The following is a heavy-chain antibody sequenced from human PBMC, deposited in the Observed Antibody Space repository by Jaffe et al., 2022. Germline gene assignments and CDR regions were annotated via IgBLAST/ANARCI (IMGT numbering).Heavy chain of an antibody. D-gene: IGHD2-15*01. V-gene: IGHV3-30*02. Sequence: QEQLVESGGGVVQPGGSLRLSCAASGFTFHHYGMHWVRQAAGKGLEWVAFIRSDGSIKYYADSVMGRFTISRDNSKNTLSLEMNSLRVEDTAVYYCAKDGHCIGATCYSWYFDLWGRGTLVTVSS. CDR2: IRSDGSIK. J-gene: IGHJ2*01. CDR1: GFTFHHYG. CDR3: AKDGHCIGATCYSWYFDL.